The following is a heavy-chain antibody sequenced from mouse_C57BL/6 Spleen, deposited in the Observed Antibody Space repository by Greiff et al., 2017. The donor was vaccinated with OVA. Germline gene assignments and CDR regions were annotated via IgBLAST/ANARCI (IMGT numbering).Heavy chain of an antibody. CDR1: GYSITSGYY. Sequence: EVKLVESGPGLVKPSQSLSLTCSVTGYSITSGYYWNWIRQFPGNKLEWMGYISYDGSNNYNPSLKNRISITRDTSKNQFFLKLNSVTTEDTATYYCARGFTTVVLDYWGQGTTLTVSS. J-gene: IGHJ2*01. D-gene: IGHD1-1*01. V-gene: IGHV3-6*01. CDR3: ARGFTTVVLDY. CDR2: ISYDGSN.